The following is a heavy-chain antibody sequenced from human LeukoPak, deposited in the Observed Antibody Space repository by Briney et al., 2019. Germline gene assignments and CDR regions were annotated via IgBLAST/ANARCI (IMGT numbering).Heavy chain of an antibody. CDR2: ISSSGSTI. Sequence: PGGSLRLSCAASGFTFSDYYMSWIRQAPGKGLEWVSYISSSGSTIYYADSVKGRFTISRDNAKNSLYLQMNSLRAEDTAVYYCARDSDSIGYYYYYYYGMDVWGQGTTVTVSS. J-gene: IGHJ6*02. CDR3: ARDSDSIGYYYYYYYGMDV. D-gene: IGHD3-22*01. CDR1: GFTFSDYY. V-gene: IGHV3-11*01.